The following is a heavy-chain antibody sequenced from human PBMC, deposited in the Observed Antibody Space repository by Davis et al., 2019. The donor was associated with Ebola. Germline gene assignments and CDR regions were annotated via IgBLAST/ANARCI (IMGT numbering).Heavy chain of an antibody. CDR2: IYSGGST. V-gene: IGHV3-66*01. J-gene: IGHJ6*02. CDR1: GGSISSGGYY. CDR3: ASLTTTVTTFTYYYYYGMDV. D-gene: IGHD4-17*01. Sequence: ETLSLTCTVSGGSISSGGYYWSWVRQAPGKGLEWVSVIYSGGSTYYADSVKGRFTISRDNSKNTLYLQMNSLRAEDTAVYYCASLTTTVTTFTYYYYYGMDVWGQGTTVTVSS.